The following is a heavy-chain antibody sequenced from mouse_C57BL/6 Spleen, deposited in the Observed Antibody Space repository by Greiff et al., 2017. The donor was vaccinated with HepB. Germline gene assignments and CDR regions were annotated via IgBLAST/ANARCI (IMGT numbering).Heavy chain of an antibody. D-gene: IGHD1-1*01. V-gene: IGHV5-12*01. CDR1: GFTFSDYY. CDR2: ISNGGGST. CDR3: ARRSSSYFDY. Sequence: EVMLVESGGGLVQPGGSLKLSCAASGFTFSDYYMYWVRQTPEKRLEWVAYISNGGGSTYYPDTVKGRFTISRDNAKNTLYLQMSRLKSEDTAMYYCARRSSSYFDYWRQGTTLTVSS. J-gene: IGHJ2*01.